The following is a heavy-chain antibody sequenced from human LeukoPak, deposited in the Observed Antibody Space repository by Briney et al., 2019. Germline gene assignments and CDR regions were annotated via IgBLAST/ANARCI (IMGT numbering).Heavy chain of an antibody. CDR3: ARDLHCGGDCYPLTY. J-gene: IGHJ4*02. CDR2: IKQDGSKE. CDR1: GFTSSNQW. D-gene: IGHD2-21*01. V-gene: IGHV3-7*01. Sequence: QTGGSLRLSCAASGFTSSNQWMTWVRQAPGKGLEWVANIKQDGSKEHYVDSVKGRFTISRDSAKNSVYLQMNSLRAEDTAVYYCARDLHCGGDCYPLTYWGQGTLVTVSS.